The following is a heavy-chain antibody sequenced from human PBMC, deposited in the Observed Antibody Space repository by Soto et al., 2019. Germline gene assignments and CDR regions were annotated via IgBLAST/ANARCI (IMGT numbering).Heavy chain of an antibody. Sequence: GASVKVSCKASGYTFASYYMQWVRQAPGQGLEWMGIINPSGGSTSYAQKFQGRVTMTRDTSTSTVYMELSSLRSEDTAVYYCVRASMVRGVNDYYMDVWGKGTTVTVSS. D-gene: IGHD3-10*01. J-gene: IGHJ6*03. CDR2: INPSGGST. V-gene: IGHV1-46*03. CDR1: GYTFASYY. CDR3: VRASMVRGVNDYYMDV.